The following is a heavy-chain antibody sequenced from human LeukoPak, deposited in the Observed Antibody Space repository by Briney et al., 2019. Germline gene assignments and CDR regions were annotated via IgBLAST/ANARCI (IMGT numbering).Heavy chain of an antibody. J-gene: IGHJ4*02. CDR2: IIPIFGTA. Sequence: SVKVSCKASGGTFSSYAISWVRQAPGQGLEWMGGIIPIFGTANYAQKFQGRVTITADESTSTAYMELSSLRSEDTAVHYCANLVGATTNGFDYWGQGTLVTVSS. V-gene: IGHV1-69*13. CDR3: ANLVGATTNGFDY. D-gene: IGHD1-26*01. CDR1: GGTFSSYA.